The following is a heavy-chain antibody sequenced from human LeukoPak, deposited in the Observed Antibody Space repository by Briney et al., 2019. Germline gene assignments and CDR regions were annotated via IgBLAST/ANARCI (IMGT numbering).Heavy chain of an antibody. D-gene: IGHD5-12*01. Sequence: GGSLRLSWAASGFTFSDYYMSWIRQAPGKGLEWVSYISSSGSTIYSADSVKGRFTISRDDAKNSLYVQLNSLRDEDTAVYYCARVGYSGWNLEYWGQGTLVTVSS. J-gene: IGHJ4*02. CDR1: GFTFSDYY. CDR2: ISSSGSTI. V-gene: IGHV3-11*04. CDR3: ARVGYSGWNLEY.